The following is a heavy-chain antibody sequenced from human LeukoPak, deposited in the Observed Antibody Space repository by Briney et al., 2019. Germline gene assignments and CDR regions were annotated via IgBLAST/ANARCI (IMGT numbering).Heavy chain of an antibody. CDR3: ASCSTSCYGYYYYYMDV. J-gene: IGHJ6*03. Sequence: SVTVSCTASGGTFSSYAISWVRQAPGQGLEWMGGIITIFGTANYAQKFQGRVTITTDESTSTAYMELSSLRSEDTAVYYCASCSTSCYGYYYYYMDVWGKGTTVTVSS. V-gene: IGHV1-69*05. CDR1: GGTFSSYA. CDR2: IITIFGTA. D-gene: IGHD2-2*01.